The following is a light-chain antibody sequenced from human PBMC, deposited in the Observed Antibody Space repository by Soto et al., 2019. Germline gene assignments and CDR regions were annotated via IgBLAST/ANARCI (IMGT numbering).Light chain of an antibody. CDR1: QSVSSSY. J-gene: IGKJ2*01. CDR2: GAS. Sequence: EIVLTQSPGTLSLSPGERATLSCRASQSVSSSYLAWYQQKPGQAPRLLIYGASSKATGIPNRFSGSGSGTDFTISISRLEPEDFAVYYCQQYDSSPPYTFGQGTKLEIK. V-gene: IGKV3-20*01. CDR3: QQYDSSPPYT.